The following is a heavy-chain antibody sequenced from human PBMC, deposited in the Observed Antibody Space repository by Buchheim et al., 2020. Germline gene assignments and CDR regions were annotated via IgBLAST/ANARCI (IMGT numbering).Heavy chain of an antibody. D-gene: IGHD3-22*01. CDR2: ISYDGSNK. Sequence: QVQLVESGGGVVQPGRSLRLSCAASGFTFSSYGMHWVRQAPGKGLEWVAVISYDGSNKYYADSVKGRFTISRDNSKNTLYLQMNSLRAEDTAVYYCAKIITSDSSGYYYEDYYYGMDVWGQGTT. V-gene: IGHV3-30*18. CDR1: GFTFSSYG. J-gene: IGHJ6*02. CDR3: AKIITSDSSGYYYEDYYYGMDV.